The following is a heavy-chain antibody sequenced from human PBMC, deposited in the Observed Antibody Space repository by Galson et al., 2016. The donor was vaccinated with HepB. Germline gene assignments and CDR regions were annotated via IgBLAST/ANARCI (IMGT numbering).Heavy chain of an antibody. J-gene: IGHJ5*02. CDR2: IDNSGST. CDR1: GGSISRGVYY. CDR3: ARGTSSPYYDILTGPSPWFDP. Sequence: PSLTCTVSGGSISRGVYYWNWIRQHPGKGLEWIGYIDNSGSTYYNPSLERRIALSVDTSQNQFSLNLTSVTAADTAVYYCARGTSSPYYDILTGPSPWFDPWGQGTLVTVSS. D-gene: IGHD3-9*01. V-gene: IGHV4-31*03.